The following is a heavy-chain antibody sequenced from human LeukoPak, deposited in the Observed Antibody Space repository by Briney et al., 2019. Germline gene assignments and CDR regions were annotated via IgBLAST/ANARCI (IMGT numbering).Heavy chain of an antibody. Sequence: KTSETLSLTCTVSGGSIGRSPYYWGWIRQPPGKALEWIGSIYYSGSTNYNPSLKSRVTISVDTSKTQFSLKLSSVTAADTAVYYCARGAIFGVVIPHYFDYWGQGTLVTVSS. CDR2: IYYSGST. J-gene: IGHJ4*02. V-gene: IGHV4-39*07. D-gene: IGHD3-3*01. CDR3: ARGAIFGVVIPHYFDY. CDR1: GGSIGRSPYY.